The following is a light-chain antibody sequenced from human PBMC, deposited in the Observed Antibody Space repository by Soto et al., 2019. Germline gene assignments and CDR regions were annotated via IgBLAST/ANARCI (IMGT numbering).Light chain of an antibody. CDR2: EVS. CDR1: SSDVGSYNR. J-gene: IGLJ1*01. V-gene: IGLV2-18*01. Sequence: QSALTQPPSVSGSPGQSVTISCTGTSSDVGSYNRVAGYQQPPGTAPKVMIYEVSNRPSGGPDRFSGSKSGNTASLTSSGLQAEDEADYYCSLYTSSSTYVFGTGTKLTVL. CDR3: SLYTSSSTYV.